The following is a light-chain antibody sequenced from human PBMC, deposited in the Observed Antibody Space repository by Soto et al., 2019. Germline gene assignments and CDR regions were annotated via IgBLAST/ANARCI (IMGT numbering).Light chain of an antibody. J-gene: IGLJ3*02. CDR3: QTWGTGPVL. V-gene: IGLV4-69*01. CDR1: SGHSSYA. CDR2: LNSDGSH. Sequence: QPVLTQSPSASASLGASVKLTCTLSSGHSSYAIAWHQQQPEKGPRYLMKLNSDGSHSKWDGIPDRFSGSSSGAERYLTISSLQSEDEADYYCQTWGTGPVLFGGGTKLTVL.